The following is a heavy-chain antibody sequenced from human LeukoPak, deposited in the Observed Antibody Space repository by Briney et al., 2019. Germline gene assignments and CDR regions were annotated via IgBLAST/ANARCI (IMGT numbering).Heavy chain of an antibody. Sequence: SETLSLTCTVSGGSISSSSYYWGWIRQPPGKGLEWIGSIYYSGSTYYNPSLKSRVTISVDTSKNQFSLKLSSVTAADTAVYYCAKGKYSSSSGFFEDTEYYFDYWGQGTLVTVSS. CDR2: IYYSGST. CDR3: AKGKYSSSSGFFEDTEYYFDY. CDR1: GGSISSSSYY. J-gene: IGHJ4*02. V-gene: IGHV4-39*01. D-gene: IGHD6-6*01.